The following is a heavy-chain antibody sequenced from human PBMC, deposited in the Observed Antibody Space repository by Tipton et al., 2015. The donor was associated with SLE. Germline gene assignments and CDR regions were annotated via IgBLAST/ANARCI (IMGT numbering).Heavy chain of an antibody. CDR3: AKKISGSMSTAMDV. Sequence: SLRLSCAASGFTFSSYAMHWVRQAPGKGLEWVAVISYDGSNKYYADSVKGRFTISKDNSKNTAYLEMNYLRTDDTAVYYCAKKISGSMSTAMDVWGQGTTVSVSS. CDR1: GFTFSSYA. V-gene: IGHV3-30*14. J-gene: IGHJ6*02. CDR2: ISYDGSNK. D-gene: IGHD2-8*01.